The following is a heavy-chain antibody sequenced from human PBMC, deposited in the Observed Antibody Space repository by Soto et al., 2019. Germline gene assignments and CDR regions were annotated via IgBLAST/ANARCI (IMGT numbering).Heavy chain of an antibody. V-gene: IGHV3-21*01. CDR2: ISSSSSYI. J-gene: IGHJ6*03. D-gene: IGHD2-2*01. CDR3: ARGQYADYYYMDV. Sequence: EVQLVESGGGLVKPGGSLRLSCVVSGFTFSSHSMNWVRQAPGKGLEWVSSISSSSSYIHNADSGKGRFTISRDNAKNSMYRQMTSLRAEDTAVYYCARGQYADYYYMDVWGKGTTVTVSS. CDR1: GFTFSSHS.